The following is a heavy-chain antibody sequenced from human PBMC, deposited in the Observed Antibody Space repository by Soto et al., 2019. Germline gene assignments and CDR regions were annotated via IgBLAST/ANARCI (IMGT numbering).Heavy chain of an antibody. Sequence: TGGSLRLSSAASGFTFSNVWMSWVRQAPGKGLEWVGRIKSKTDGGTTDYAAPVKGRFTISRDDSKNTLYLQMNSLKTEDTAVYYCTTEPQLGLDYWGQGTLVTVSS. CDR2: IKSKTDGGTT. D-gene: IGHD6-6*01. CDR3: TTEPQLGLDY. J-gene: IGHJ4*02. V-gene: IGHV3-15*01. CDR1: GFTFSNVW.